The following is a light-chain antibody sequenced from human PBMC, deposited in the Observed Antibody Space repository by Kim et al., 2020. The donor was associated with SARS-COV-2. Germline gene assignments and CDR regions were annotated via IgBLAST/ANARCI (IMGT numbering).Light chain of an antibody. CDR2: GAS. J-gene: IGKJ5*01. Sequence: SPGERATLSCRASQSISSSDLAWYQQKPGQAPRLLIYGASSRATGIPDRFSGSGSGTDFTLTISRLEPEDFAVYYCQQYGSSPPTFGQGTRLEIK. V-gene: IGKV3-20*01. CDR1: QSISSSD. CDR3: QQYGSSPPT.